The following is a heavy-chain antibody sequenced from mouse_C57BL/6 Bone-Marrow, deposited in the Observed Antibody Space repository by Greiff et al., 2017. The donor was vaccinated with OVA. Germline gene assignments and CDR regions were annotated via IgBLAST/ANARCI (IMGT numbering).Heavy chain of an antibody. CDR2: IRLKSDNYAT. CDR1: GFTFSNYW. CDR3: TVVTTVVGFDY. J-gene: IGHJ2*01. V-gene: IGHV6-3*01. Sequence: EVKLEESGGGLVQPGGSMKLSCVASGFTFSNYWMNWVRQSPEKGLEWVAQIRLKSDNYATHYAESVKGRFTISRDDSKSSVYLQMNNLRAEDTGIYYCTVVTTVVGFDYWGQGTTLTVSS. D-gene: IGHD1-1*01.